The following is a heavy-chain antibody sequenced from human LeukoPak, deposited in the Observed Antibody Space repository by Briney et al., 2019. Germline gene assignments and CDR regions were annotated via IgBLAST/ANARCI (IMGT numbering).Heavy chain of an antibody. CDR3: AKRGVVIRVILVGFHKEAYYFDS. J-gene: IGHJ4*02. V-gene: IGHV3-23*01. CDR2: VSGSGGST. D-gene: IGHD3-22*01. Sequence: GGSLRLSCVVSGITLANYGMSWVRQAPGKGLEWVAGVSGSGGSTNYADSVKGRFTISRDNPKNTLYLQMNSLRAEDTAVYFCAKRGVVIRVILVGFHKEAYYFDSWGQGALVTVSS. CDR1: GITLANYG.